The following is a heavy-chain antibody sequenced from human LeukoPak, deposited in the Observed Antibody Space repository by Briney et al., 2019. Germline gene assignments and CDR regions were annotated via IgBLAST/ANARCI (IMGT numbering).Heavy chain of an antibody. Sequence: PGGSLRLSCAASGFTFSSYWMSWVRQAPGKGLEWVAVISYDGSNKYYADSVKGRFTISRDNSKNTLYLQMNSLRAEDTAVYYCAKSLPASSSSPAWGQGTLFTVSS. D-gene: IGHD6-13*01. CDR3: AKSLPASSSSPA. J-gene: IGHJ5*02. CDR2: ISYDGSNK. CDR1: GFTFSSYW. V-gene: IGHV3-30*18.